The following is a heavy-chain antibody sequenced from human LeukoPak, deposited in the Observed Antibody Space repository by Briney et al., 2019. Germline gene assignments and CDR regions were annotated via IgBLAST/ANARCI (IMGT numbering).Heavy chain of an antibody. J-gene: IGHJ6*03. CDR3: ARLEAGLSYDAFDYYYYYMDV. Sequence: PSETLSLTCTVSGGSISSGSYYWSWIRQPAGKGLEWIGRIYTSGSTNYNPSLKSRVTISLDTSKNQFSLKLSSVTAADTAVYYCARLEAGLSYDAFDYYYYYMDVWGKGTTVTISS. V-gene: IGHV4-61*02. CDR1: GGSISSGSYY. D-gene: IGHD5-12*01. CDR2: IYTSGST.